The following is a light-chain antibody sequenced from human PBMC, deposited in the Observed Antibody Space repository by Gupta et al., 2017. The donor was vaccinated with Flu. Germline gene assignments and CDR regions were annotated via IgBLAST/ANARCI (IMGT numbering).Light chain of an antibody. CDR3: QHHKNWPPGYT. CDR1: QSISSY. J-gene: IGKJ2*01. V-gene: IGKV3-11*01. CDR2: DAS. Sequence: ELVLTQSPATLSLSPGESATLSCRASQSISSYLAWYQQKLGQAPRLLIYDASNRATGIPARFSGSGSGTDFTLTISSLEPEDFAVYYCQHHKNWPPGYTFGQGTKLEIK.